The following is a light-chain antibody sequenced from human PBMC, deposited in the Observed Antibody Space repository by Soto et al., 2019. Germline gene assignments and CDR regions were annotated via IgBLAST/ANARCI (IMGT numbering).Light chain of an antibody. CDR1: QRISSW. Sequence: DIQMTQSPSPLSASVGDRVTITCRASQRISSWLAWYQQKPGQATKLLIYKASSLESGVPSRFRGSGSGTEFTLTISSLQSDDFATYYCQRYTSYVYTFGQGTKLEIK. CDR3: QRYTSYVYT. V-gene: IGKV1-5*03. CDR2: KAS. J-gene: IGKJ2*01.